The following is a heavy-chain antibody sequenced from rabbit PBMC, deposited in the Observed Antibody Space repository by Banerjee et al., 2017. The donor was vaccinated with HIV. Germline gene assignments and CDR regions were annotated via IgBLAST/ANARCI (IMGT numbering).Heavy chain of an antibody. V-gene: IGHV1S40*01. CDR3: ARDLAGVIGWNFNF. J-gene: IGHJ4*01. CDR2: IYIDSSGTT. Sequence: QSLEESGGDLVKPGASLTLTCKASGFTISSRYWMCWVRQAPGQGLEWIGCIYIDSSGTTDYASWVKGRFTISKTSSTTVTLQMTSLTAADTATYLCARDLAGVIGWNFNFWGPGTLVTFS. D-gene: IGHD4-1*01. CDR1: GFTISSRYW.